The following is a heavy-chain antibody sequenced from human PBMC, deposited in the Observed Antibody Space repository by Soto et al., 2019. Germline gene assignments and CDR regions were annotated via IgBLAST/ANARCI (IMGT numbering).Heavy chain of an antibody. Sequence: ASVKVSCKVSGYTLTELSMHWVRQAPGKGLEWMGGFDPEDGETIYAQKFQGRVTMTEDTSTDTAYMELSSLRSEDTAVYYCATHLLRFGELLGAFDIWGPGTMVNVSS. CDR1: GYTLTELS. D-gene: IGHD3-10*01. CDR2: FDPEDGET. V-gene: IGHV1-24*01. J-gene: IGHJ3*02. CDR3: ATHLLRFGELLGAFDI.